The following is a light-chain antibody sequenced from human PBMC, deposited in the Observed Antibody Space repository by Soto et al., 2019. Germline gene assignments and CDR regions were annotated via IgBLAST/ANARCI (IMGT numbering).Light chain of an antibody. Sequence: DIQMTHSPSSLCASVVEGVNMTCRASRSISRYLSWCQQKPGKAPNLLIYAASSLQSGVPSRFSGAGSGTDFTFTIANLHPEDFAIYYCKQSYSTQWTFGQGTKVDIK. J-gene: IGKJ1*01. CDR2: AAS. V-gene: IGKV1-39*01. CDR3: KQSYSTQWT. CDR1: RSISRY.